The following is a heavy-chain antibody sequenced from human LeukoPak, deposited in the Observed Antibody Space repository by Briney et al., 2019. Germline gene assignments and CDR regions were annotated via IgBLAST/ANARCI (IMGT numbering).Heavy chain of an antibody. CDR3: AREMPQIGYCSGGSCYDYFDY. CDR2: ISAYNGNT. D-gene: IGHD2-15*01. Sequence: ASVKVSCKASGYTFTSYGISWVRQAPGQGLEWMGWISAYNGNTNYAQKLQGRVTMTTDTSTSTAYMELRSLRSDDTAVYYCAREMPQIGYCSGGSCYDYFDYWGQGTLVTVSP. V-gene: IGHV1-18*01. CDR1: GYTFTSYG. J-gene: IGHJ4*02.